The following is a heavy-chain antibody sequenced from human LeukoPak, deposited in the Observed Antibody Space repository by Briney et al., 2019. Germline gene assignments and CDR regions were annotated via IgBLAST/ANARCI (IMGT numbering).Heavy chain of an antibody. Sequence: PGGSLTLSCAASGFTFSSHWMNWVRHAPGKGLEWVAHINQDGGEKYYVDSVKGRFTISRDNAKNSLYLQMNSLRAENTAVYYCARDSYRALEYWGQGTLVTVSS. CDR1: GFTFSSHW. CDR2: INQDGGEK. J-gene: IGHJ4*02. V-gene: IGHV3-7*01. D-gene: IGHD1-14*01. CDR3: ARDSYRALEY.